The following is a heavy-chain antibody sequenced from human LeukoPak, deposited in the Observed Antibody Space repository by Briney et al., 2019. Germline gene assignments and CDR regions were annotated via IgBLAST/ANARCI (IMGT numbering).Heavy chain of an antibody. CDR2: IKQDGSEK. CDR3: ASGMRVGPNI. D-gene: IGHD1-26*01. Sequence: PGGSLRLSCAASGFTFSNAWMSWVRQAPGKGLEWVANIKQDGSEKNYVDSVKGRFTISRDNAKNSLYLQMNSLRVEDTAVYYCASGMRVGPNIWGQGTLVTVSS. J-gene: IGHJ4*02. V-gene: IGHV3-7*01. CDR1: GFTFSNAW.